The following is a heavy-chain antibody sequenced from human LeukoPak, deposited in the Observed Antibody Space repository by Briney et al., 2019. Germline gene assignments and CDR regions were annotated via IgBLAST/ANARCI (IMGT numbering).Heavy chain of an antibody. V-gene: IGHV1-69*04. CDR3: ARAGDYGDYSGTIIDY. CDR2: IIPILGIA. D-gene: IGHD4-17*01. CDR1: RGTFSSYA. Sequence: SVKVSCKASRGTFSSYAISWVRQAPGQGLEWMGRIIPILGIANYAQKFQGRATITADKSTSTAYMELSSLRSEDTAVYYCARAGDYGDYSGTIIDYWGQGTLVTVSS. J-gene: IGHJ4*02.